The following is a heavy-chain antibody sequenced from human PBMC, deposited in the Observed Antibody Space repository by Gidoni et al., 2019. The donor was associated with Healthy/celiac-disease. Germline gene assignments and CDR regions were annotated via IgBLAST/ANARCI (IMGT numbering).Heavy chain of an antibody. CDR2: IYTSGST. D-gene: IGHD3-3*01. V-gene: IGHV4-61*02. CDR1: GGSISSGSYY. CDR3: ARFRLLEVPYFDY. Sequence: QVQLQESGPGLVKPSQTLSLTCTVSGGSISSGSYYWSWIRQPAGKGLEWIGRIYTSGSTNYNPSLKSRVTISVDTSKNQFSLKLSSVTAADTAVYYCARFRLLEVPYFDYWGQGTLVTVSS. J-gene: IGHJ4*02.